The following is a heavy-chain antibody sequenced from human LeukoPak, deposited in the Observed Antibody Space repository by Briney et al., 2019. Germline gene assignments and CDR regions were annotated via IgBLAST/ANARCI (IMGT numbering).Heavy chain of an antibody. D-gene: IGHD3-3*01. CDR1: GFTSSSHW. CDR2: INSDGKIT. CDR3: ASGYDSWSGYLGY. J-gene: IGHJ4*02. V-gene: IGHV3-74*01. Sequence: PGGSLRLSCAASGFTSSSHWIHWVRQAPDKGLVWVSRINSDGKITTYADSVKGRFTISRDNAKNTLYLQMNSLRAEDTAVYYCASGYDSWSGYLGYWGQGTLVTVSS.